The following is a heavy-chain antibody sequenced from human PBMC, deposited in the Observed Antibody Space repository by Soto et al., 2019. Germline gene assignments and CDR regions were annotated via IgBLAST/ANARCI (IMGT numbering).Heavy chain of an antibody. CDR2: INPSGGST. D-gene: IGHD6-13*01. CDR1: GYTFTSYY. J-gene: IGHJ6*02. Sequence: ASVKVSGKASGYTFTSYYMHWVRQAPGQGLEWMGIINPSGGSTSYAQKFQGRVTMTRDTSTSTVYMELSSLRSEDTAVYYCARTIIAAAGRYYYGMDVWGQGTTVTVSS. CDR3: ARTIIAAAGRYYYGMDV. V-gene: IGHV1-46*01.